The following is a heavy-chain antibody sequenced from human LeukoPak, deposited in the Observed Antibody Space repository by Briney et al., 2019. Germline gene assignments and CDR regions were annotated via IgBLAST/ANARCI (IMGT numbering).Heavy chain of an antibody. CDR3: AGRPGIAAAGSFDY. V-gene: IGHV1-69*06. J-gene: IGHJ4*02. CDR1: GYTFTSYG. D-gene: IGHD6-13*01. Sequence: ASVKVSCKASGYTFTSYGISWVRQAPGQGLEWMGGIIPIFGTANYAQKFQGRVTITADKSTSTAYMELSSLRSEDTAVYYCAGRPGIAAAGSFDYWGQGTLVTVSS. CDR2: IIPIFGTA.